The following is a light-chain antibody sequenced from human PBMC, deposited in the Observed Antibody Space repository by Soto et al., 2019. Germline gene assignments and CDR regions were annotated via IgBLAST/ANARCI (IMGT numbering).Light chain of an antibody. V-gene: IGLV1-44*01. CDR3: AAWDDSLNGPYV. J-gene: IGLJ1*01. CDR2: SNN. Sequence: HSVLTQPPSASGTPGQRFTISGSGSSSNIGSNTVNWYQQLPGTAPKLLIYSNNQRPSGVPDRFSGSKSGTSASLAISGLPSEDEADYYCAAWDDSLNGPYVFGTGTKLTVL. CDR1: SSNIGSNT.